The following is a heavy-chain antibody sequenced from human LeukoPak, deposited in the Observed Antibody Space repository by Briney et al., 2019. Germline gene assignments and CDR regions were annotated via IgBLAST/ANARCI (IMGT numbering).Heavy chain of an antibody. V-gene: IGHV4-38-2*01. CDR1: GYSISSGYY. J-gene: IGHJ4*02. D-gene: IGHD2-2*01. CDR2: IYHSGST. Sequence: ASETLSLTCAVSGYSISSGYYWGWIRQPPGKGLEWIGSIYHSGSTYYNPSLKSRVTISVDTSKNQFSLKLSSVTAADTAVYYCARVEVVPAAPDCWGQGTLVTVSS. CDR3: ARVEVVPAAPDC.